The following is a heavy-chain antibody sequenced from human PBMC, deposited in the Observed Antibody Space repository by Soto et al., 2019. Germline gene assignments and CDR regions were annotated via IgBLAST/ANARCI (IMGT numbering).Heavy chain of an antibody. Sequence: PSETLSLTCTVSGGSISSGGYYWSWIRQHPGKGLEWIGNIHYNGNTKYNPSLKSRVTMSVDTSKNQFSLRLISVTAADTAIYFCAREGNLGRWLQPLDFWGQGTLVTVSS. D-gene: IGHD5-12*01. CDR3: AREGNLGRWLQPLDF. V-gene: IGHV4-61*08. J-gene: IGHJ4*02. CDR2: IHYNGNT. CDR1: GGSISSGGYY.